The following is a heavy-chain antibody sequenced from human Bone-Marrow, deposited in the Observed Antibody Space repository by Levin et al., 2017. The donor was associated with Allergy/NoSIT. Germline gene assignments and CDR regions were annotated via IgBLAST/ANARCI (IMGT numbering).Heavy chain of an antibody. CDR3: ARLEFPDYCATTSCSAGLNWFDP. CDR1: GYRFTSSR. V-gene: IGHV5-51*01. CDR2: IYPGDSDI. D-gene: IGHD1-26*01. J-gene: IGHJ5*02. Sequence: GESLKISCKASGYRFTSSRIGWVRQKPGKGLEWMATIYPGDSDIRYNPSFQGQVTISADESSTTAYLQMSSLRASDTAIYYCARLEFPDYCATTSCSAGLNWFDPWGQGSLVTVSS.